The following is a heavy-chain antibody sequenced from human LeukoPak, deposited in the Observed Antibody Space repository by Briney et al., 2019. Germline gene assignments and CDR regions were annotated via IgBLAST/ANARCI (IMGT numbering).Heavy chain of an antibody. D-gene: IGHD6-6*01. V-gene: IGHV4-61*02. CDR3: EREVSEGARPHSWFDP. Sequence: SETLSLTCTASGCTISSCSLYWSWIRQPDGLGLVWIGRIYTSGSTYDNPSLKSQVTISIDSSKNQFSMKLSSVTAADTAVYYWEREVSEGARPHSWFDPWGQGTLVTVSS. CDR1: GCTISSCSLY. CDR2: IYTSGST. J-gene: IGHJ5*02.